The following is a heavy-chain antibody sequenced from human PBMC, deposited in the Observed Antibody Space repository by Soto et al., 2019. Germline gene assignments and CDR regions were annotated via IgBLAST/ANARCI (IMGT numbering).Heavy chain of an antibody. CDR2: IHYSGST. CDR1: GGSFSGYY. V-gene: IGHV4-34*01. CDR3: ARGPHIPIFGVVTPQGNWFDP. J-gene: IGHJ5*02. D-gene: IGHD3-3*01. Sequence: SETLSLTCAVYGGSFSGYYWSWIRQPPGKGLEWIGEIHYSGSTNYNPSLKSRLTISVDTSKNQFSLKLSSVTAADTAVYYCARGPHIPIFGVVTPQGNWFDPWGQGTLVTVSS.